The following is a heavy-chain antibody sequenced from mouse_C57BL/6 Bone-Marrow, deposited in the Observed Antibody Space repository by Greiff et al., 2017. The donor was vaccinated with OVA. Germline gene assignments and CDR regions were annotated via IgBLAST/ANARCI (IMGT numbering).Heavy chain of an antibody. V-gene: IGHV1-15*01. CDR3: TRRRYYYGSSRDY. Sequence: QVQLQQSGAELVRPGASVTLSCKASGYTFTDYEMHWVKQTPVHGLEWIGAIDPETGGTAYNQKFKGKAILTADKYSSTAYMELRSLTSEDSAVYYCTRRRYYYGSSRDYWGQGTTLTVSS. CDR2: IDPETGGT. CDR1: GYTFTDYE. J-gene: IGHJ2*01. D-gene: IGHD1-1*01.